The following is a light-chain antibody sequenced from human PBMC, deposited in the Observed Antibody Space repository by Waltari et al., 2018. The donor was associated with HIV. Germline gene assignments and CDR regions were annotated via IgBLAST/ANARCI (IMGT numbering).Light chain of an antibody. Sequence: IQMTQSPSNLSASVGDAVIVTCRASKNIDDWLAWYHQRPGRAPKLRMSMTSVLESGVPSRFSGSGKGTTFTLTISSLQPDDFGTYYCQQYSTHYGFGQGTRVE. J-gene: IGKJ2*03. CDR1: KNIDDW. CDR3: QQYSTHYG. CDR2: MTS. V-gene: IGKV1-5*03.